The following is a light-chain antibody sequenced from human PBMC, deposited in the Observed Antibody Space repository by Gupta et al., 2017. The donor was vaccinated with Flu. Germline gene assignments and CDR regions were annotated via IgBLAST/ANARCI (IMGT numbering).Light chain of an antibody. CDR3: QQRSNSYT. CDR1: QSVSSY. CDR2: DAS. V-gene: IGKV3-11*01. Sequence: EIVLTQSPATLSLSPGERATLSCRASQSVSSYLAWYQQKPGQAPRLLIYDASNRASGIPDRFSGSGYAKDFTLTSSRREAEDFAVYYGQQRSNSYTFGQGTKLEIK. J-gene: IGKJ2*01.